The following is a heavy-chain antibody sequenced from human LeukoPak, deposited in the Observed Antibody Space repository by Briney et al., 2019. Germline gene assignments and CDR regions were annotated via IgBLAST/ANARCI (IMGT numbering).Heavy chain of an antibody. D-gene: IGHD2/OR15-2a*01. Sequence: SETLSLTCTVSSGSISSSSYYWGWIRQPPGKGLEWIESIYYSGSSYYNPSLKSRVTISIDTSKNRFSLKLSSVTAADTAVYYCARHSVNYWYFDLWGPGTLVDVSS. V-gene: IGHV4-39*01. J-gene: IGHJ2*01. CDR3: ARHSVNYWYFDL. CDR2: IYYSGSS. CDR1: SGSISSSSYY.